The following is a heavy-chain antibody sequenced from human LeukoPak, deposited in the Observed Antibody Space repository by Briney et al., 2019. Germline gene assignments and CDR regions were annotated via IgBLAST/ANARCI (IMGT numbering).Heavy chain of an antibody. CDR3: ARVRWRGSSSEYYYYYMDV. J-gene: IGHJ6*03. CDR1: GGTFSSYA. D-gene: IGHD6-6*01. CDR2: IIPIFGTA. V-gene: IGHV1-69*05. Sequence: SVKVSCKASGGTFSSYAISWVRQAPGQGLEWMGGIIPIFGTANYAQKFQGRVTITTDESTSTAYMELSSLRSEDTAVYYCARVRWRGSSSEYYYYYMDVWGKGTTVTVSS.